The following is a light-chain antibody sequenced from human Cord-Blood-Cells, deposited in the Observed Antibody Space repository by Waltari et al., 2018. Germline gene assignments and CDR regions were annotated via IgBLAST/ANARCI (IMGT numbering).Light chain of an antibody. Sequence: QSALTQPAPVSGSPGQSITIPCTGTSSDVGSFNLVPWYPTHPGKAPKLMMYEGSKRPAGVSNRFSGSKSGNTASLTICGLQAENEADYYCCSYAGSSTLVFGGGTKLTVL. CDR3: CSYAGSSTLV. CDR1: SSDVGSFNL. J-gene: IGLJ2*01. V-gene: IGLV2-23*01. CDR2: EGS.